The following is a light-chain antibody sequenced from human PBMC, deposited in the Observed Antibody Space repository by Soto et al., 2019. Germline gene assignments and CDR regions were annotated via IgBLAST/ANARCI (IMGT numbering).Light chain of an antibody. CDR2: SAS. J-gene: IGKJ1*01. Sequence: DIMMAQSPASLAVSLGERATINCKSSPSVLYSSNRKSYLSWYQQKPGQAPKLLIHSASTRESVVPDRFSGSGSGTDFTLTISSLQAEDVAVYYCQQYYSSPRTFGQGTKVEIK. CDR1: PSVLYSSNRKSY. CDR3: QQYYSSPRT. V-gene: IGKV4-1*01.